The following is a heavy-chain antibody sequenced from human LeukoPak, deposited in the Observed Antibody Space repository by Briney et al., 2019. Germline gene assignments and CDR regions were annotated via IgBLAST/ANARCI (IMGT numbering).Heavy chain of an antibody. CDR3: ARGAVAGTMGHDWFDP. V-gene: IGHV1-2*02. Sequence: ASVKVSCKASGYTFTDYYMHWVRQAPGLGLEWMGWINPNSAGTNYAEKFQGRITMTRDASISTAYMELSRVRTDDTAVYYCARGAVAGTMGHDWFDPWGQGTLVTVSS. CDR2: INPNSAGT. CDR1: GYTFTDYY. J-gene: IGHJ5*02. D-gene: IGHD6-19*01.